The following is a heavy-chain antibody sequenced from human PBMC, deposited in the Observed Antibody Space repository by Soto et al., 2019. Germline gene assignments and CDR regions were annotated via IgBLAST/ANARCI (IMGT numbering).Heavy chain of an antibody. Sequence: SGFTVSSNYMNWVRQAPGKGLEWVSFIYSGGNTYYADSVKGRFTISRDNAKNSLYLQMNSLRAEDTAVYYCARGGNMVRGEHAVYGMDVWGQGTTVTVSS. D-gene: IGHD3-10*01. CDR3: ARGGNMVRGEHAVYGMDV. CDR2: IYSGGNT. J-gene: IGHJ6*02. CDR1: GFTVSSNY. V-gene: IGHV3-66*01.